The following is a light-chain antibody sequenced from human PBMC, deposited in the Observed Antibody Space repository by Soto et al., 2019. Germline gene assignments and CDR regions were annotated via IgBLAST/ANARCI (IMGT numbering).Light chain of an antibody. CDR2: AAS. CDR1: QGISSY. Sequence: IKMDQSPSAVSASPGDRVTITCRASQGISSYLAWYQQKPGKAPKLLIYAASSLQSGVPSRFSGSGSGTQFTLTISSLQPEDFATYYCQQLLSYPITFGQGTRLEIK. J-gene: IGKJ5*01. V-gene: IGKV1-8*01. CDR3: QQLLSYPIT.